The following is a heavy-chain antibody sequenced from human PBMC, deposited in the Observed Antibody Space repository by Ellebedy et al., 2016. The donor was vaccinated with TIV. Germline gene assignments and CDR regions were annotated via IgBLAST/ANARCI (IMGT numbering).Heavy chain of an antibody. D-gene: IGHD1-1*01. Sequence: PGGSLRLSCKGSGYSFISYWIGWVRQMPGKGLEWMGIIYPGDSDTRSSPSFQGQVTISADKSISTAYLQWSSLKASDTAMYYCARWTQLERRIYYYGMDVWGQGTTVTVSS. J-gene: IGHJ6*02. CDR2: IYPGDSDT. CDR3: ARWTQLERRIYYYGMDV. CDR1: GYSFISYW. V-gene: IGHV5-51*01.